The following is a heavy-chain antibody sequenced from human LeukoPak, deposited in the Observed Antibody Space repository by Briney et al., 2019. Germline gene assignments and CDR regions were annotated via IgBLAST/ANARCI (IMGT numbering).Heavy chain of an antibody. J-gene: IGHJ4*02. CDR2: IRQDGSEK. Sequence: GGSLRLSCAASGFTFSSYWMSWVRQAPGKGLEWVANIRQDGSEKYYVDSVKGRFTISRDNAKNSLYLQMNTLRAEDTAVYYCAKIYDYYSFDYWGQGTLVTVSS. CDR3: AKIYDYYSFDY. V-gene: IGHV3-7*01. CDR1: GFTFSSYW. D-gene: IGHD5/OR15-5a*01.